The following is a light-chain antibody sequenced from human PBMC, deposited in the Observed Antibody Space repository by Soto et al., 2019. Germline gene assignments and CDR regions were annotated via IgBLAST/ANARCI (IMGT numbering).Light chain of an antibody. J-gene: IGLJ1*01. CDR3: NSYVGSNKYV. Sequence: QSVLTQPPSASGSPGQSVTISCIGTASDIGRYNYVSWYQHHPGKAPKLLIYEVTTRPSGVPDRFSGSKSGNTASLTVSGLQADDEADYYCNSYVGSNKYVFGTGTKVTVL. V-gene: IGLV2-8*01. CDR1: ASDIGRYNY. CDR2: EVT.